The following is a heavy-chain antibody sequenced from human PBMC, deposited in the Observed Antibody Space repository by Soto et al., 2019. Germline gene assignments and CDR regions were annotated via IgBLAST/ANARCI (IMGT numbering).Heavy chain of an antibody. D-gene: IGHD6-19*01. CDR2: IVVGSGNT. V-gene: IGHV1-58*01. Sequence: SVKVSCKASGFTFTSSAVQWVRQARGQRLEWIGWIVVGSGNTNYAQKFQERVTITRDMSTSTAYMELSSLRSEDTAVYYCASNLAVAGGFDYWGQGTLVTVSS. CDR3: ASNLAVAGGFDY. J-gene: IGHJ4*02. CDR1: GFTFTSSA.